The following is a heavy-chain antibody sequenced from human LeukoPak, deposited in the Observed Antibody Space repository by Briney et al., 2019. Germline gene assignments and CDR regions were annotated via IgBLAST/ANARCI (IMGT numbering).Heavy chain of an antibody. Sequence: GGSLRLSCAASGFTFSSYSMNWVRQAPGKGLEWVSSISSSSSYIYYADSVKGRFTISRDNAKNSLYLQMNSLRAEDTAVYYCARDLTTSRLGYYGSGSYFWGQGTLVTVSS. CDR3: ARDLTTSRLGYYGSGSYF. CDR1: GFTFSSYS. D-gene: IGHD3-10*01. J-gene: IGHJ4*02. V-gene: IGHV3-21*01. CDR2: ISSSSSYI.